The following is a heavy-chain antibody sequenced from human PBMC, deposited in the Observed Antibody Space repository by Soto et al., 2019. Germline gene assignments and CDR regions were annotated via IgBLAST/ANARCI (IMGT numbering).Heavy chain of an antibody. CDR2: INPSGGST. V-gene: IGHV1-46*01. Sequence: ASVKVSCKASGYTFTSYYMHWVRQAPGQGLEWMGIINPSGGSTSYAQKFQGRVTMARDTSTSTVYMELSSLRSEDTAVYYCARVRIYSYGWDAFDIWGQGTMVTVSS. CDR1: GYTFTSYY. D-gene: IGHD5-18*01. CDR3: ARVRIYSYGWDAFDI. J-gene: IGHJ3*02.